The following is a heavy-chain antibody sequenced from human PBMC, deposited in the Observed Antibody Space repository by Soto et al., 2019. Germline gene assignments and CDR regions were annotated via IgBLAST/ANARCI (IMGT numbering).Heavy chain of an antibody. Sequence: QVQLQESGPGLVRPSGTVSLTCAVSGLSISSDNWWSWVRQPPGKGLEWIGEIHHSGSTNYNPSLKTRVTMSVVPSKELFSLTLNSVTAADTAFYYCARDQGSHPGDWGQGTLVSVSS. D-gene: IGHD6-13*01. V-gene: IGHV4-4*02. CDR3: ARDQGSHPGD. CDR2: IHHSGST. J-gene: IGHJ4*02. CDR1: GLSISSDNW.